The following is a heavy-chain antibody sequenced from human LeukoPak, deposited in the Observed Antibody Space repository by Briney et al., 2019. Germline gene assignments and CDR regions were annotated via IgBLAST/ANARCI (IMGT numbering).Heavy chain of an antibody. D-gene: IGHD4-17*01. CDR1: GGSFSGYY. Sequence: SETLSLTCAVYGGSFSGYYWSWIRQPPGKGLEWIGEINHSGSTNYNPSLKSRVTISVGTSKNQFSLKLSSVTAADTAVYYCARGGHDYGDYTYDYWGQGTLVTVSS. V-gene: IGHV4-34*01. CDR3: ARGGHDYGDYTYDY. CDR2: INHSGST. J-gene: IGHJ4*02.